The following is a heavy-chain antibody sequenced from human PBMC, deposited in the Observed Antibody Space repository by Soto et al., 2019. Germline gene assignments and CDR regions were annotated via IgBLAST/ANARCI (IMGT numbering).Heavy chain of an antibody. CDR3: ARDPGYCSGGSCYDFDY. D-gene: IGHD2-15*01. J-gene: IGHJ4*02. CDR2: ISGYNGNT. CDR1: GYTFTSYG. V-gene: IGHV1-18*01. Sequence: ASVKVSCKASGYTFTSYGISWVRQAPGQGLEWMGWISGYNGNTNYAQELQGRVTMTTDTSTSTAYMELRSLRSDDTAVYYCARDPGYCSGGSCYDFDYWGQGTLVTVSS.